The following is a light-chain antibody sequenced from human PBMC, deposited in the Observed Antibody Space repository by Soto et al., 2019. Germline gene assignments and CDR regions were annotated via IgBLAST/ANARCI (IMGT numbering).Light chain of an antibody. CDR2: QDS. J-gene: IGLJ1*01. V-gene: IGLV3-1*01. CDR3: QAWDSSTGV. Sequence: SYELTQPPSVSVSPGQTASITGSGDKLGDKYASWYQQKPGQSPVLVIYQDSKRPSGIPERFSGSNSGNTATLTISGTQAMDEADYYCQAWDSSTGVFGTGTKLTVL. CDR1: KLGDKY.